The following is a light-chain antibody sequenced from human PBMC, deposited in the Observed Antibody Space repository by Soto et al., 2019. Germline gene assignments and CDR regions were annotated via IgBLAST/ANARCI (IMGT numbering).Light chain of an antibody. CDR1: TGAVTSGHY. J-gene: IGLJ3*02. CDR2: DTS. Sequence: QAEVTQEPSLTVSPGGTVTLTCGSSTGAVTSGHYPYWFQQKPGQAPRTLIYDTSNKHSWTPARFSGSLLGGKAALTLSGAQPEDEAEYYCLLSYSGARWVFGGGTQLTVL. V-gene: IGLV7-46*01. CDR3: LLSYSGARWV.